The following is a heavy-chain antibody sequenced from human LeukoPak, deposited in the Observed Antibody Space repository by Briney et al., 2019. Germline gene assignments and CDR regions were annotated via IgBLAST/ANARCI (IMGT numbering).Heavy chain of an antibody. Sequence: ASVKVSCKVSGYTLTELSMHWVRQAPGKGLEWMGGFDPEDGETIYAQKFQGRVTMTEDTSTDTAYMELSSLRSEDTAVYYCATVADSGYDFGLDYWGQGTLVTVSS. V-gene: IGHV1-24*01. J-gene: IGHJ4*02. CDR1: GYTLTELS. CDR2: FDPEDGET. D-gene: IGHD5-12*01. CDR3: ATVADSGYDFGLDY.